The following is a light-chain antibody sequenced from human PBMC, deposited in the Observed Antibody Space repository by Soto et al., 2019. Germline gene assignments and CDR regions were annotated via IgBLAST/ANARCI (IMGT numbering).Light chain of an antibody. Sequence: EIVLTQSPATLSLSPGERATLSCRASQSVSSYLVWYQQKPGQAPRLLMYDASNRATGIPARFSGSGSGTDFTLTISSLEPADFAVYYCQQRSTWPLTCGGGTKVEIK. CDR2: DAS. CDR3: QQRSTWPLT. CDR1: QSVSSY. J-gene: IGKJ4*01. V-gene: IGKV3-11*01.